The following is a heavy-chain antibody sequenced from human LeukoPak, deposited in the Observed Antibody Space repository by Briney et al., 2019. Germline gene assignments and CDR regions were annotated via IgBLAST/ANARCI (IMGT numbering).Heavy chain of an antibody. J-gene: IGHJ5*02. CDR3: ARHDFYSNYPHNWFDP. Sequence: PSETLSLTCAVSAYSTGSGYYWGWIRQPPGKGLEWIGSFYHSGSTYYNPSLKSRVTISVDTSKNQFSLKLSSVTAADTAVYYCARHDFYSNYPHNWFDPWGQGTLVTVSS. CDR2: FYHSGST. D-gene: IGHD4-11*01. CDR1: AYSTGSGYY. V-gene: IGHV4-38-2*01.